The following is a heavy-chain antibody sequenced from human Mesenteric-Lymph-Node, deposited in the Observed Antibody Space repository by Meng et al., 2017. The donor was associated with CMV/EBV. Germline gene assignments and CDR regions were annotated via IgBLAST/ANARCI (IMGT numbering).Heavy chain of an antibody. D-gene: IGHD3-3*01. CDR2: IYWNDDK. Sequence: SGPTLVKPTQTLTLTCTFSGFSLSTSGVGLGWIRQPPGKALEWLALIYWNDDKRYRPSLKSRFTITKDTSKNQVVLTMTNMDPVDTAIYYCAHGENYDCWSGYQSRLNWFDPWGQGTLVTVSS. V-gene: IGHV2-5*01. CDR3: AHGENYDCWSGYQSRLNWFDP. CDR1: GFSLSTSGVG. J-gene: IGHJ5*02.